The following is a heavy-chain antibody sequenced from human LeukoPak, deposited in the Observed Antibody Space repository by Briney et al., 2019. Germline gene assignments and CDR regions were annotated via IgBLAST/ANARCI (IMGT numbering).Heavy chain of an antibody. D-gene: IGHD2-2*01. Sequence: GESLKISCKGSGYSFTSYWIGWVRQMPGKGLEWMGIIYPGDSDTRYSPSFQGQVTISADKSISTAYLQWSSLKASDTAMYYCARRDCSSTSFYPFDPWGQGTLVTVSS. CDR2: IYPGDSDT. CDR1: GYSFTSYW. CDR3: ARRDCSSTSFYPFDP. V-gene: IGHV5-51*01. J-gene: IGHJ5*02.